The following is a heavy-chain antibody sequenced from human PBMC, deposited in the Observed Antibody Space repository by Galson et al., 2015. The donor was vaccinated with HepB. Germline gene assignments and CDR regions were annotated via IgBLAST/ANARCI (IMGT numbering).Heavy chain of an antibody. CDR3: AKTDSGYYLDAFDI. CDR2: ISGSDGTT. J-gene: IGHJ3*02. V-gene: IGHV3-23*01. Sequence: SLRLSCAASGFAFKNYAMNWVRQAPGKGLEWVSGISGSDGTTYYGDSVKGRFTTSRDNSKNTLYLQMNSLRADDTAVYYCAKTDSGYYLDAFDIWGQGTMVTVSS. CDR1: GFAFKNYA. D-gene: IGHD3-22*01.